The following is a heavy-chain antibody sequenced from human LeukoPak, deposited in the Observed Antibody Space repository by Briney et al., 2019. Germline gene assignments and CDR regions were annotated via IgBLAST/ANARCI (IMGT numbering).Heavy chain of an antibody. CDR2: LNPSGGST. CDR1: GYTFSNFY. J-gene: IGHJ4*02. D-gene: IGHD3-22*01. Sequence: ASVKVSRKASGYTFSNFYMNWVRQAPGQGLEWMGILNPSGGSTRYAQKFQGRVTMTRDTSTSTVYMELSSLRSEDTAVYYCARGSSSGAYYFDYWGQGALVTVSS. CDR3: ARGSSSGAYYFDY. V-gene: IGHV1-46*01.